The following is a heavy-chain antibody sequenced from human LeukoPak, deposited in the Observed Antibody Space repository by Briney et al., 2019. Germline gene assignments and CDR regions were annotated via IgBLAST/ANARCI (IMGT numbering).Heavy chain of an antibody. D-gene: IGHD3-16*01. CDR2: IKSSNT. CDR1: GGSISSDRFY. Sequence: SETLSLTCTVSGGSISSDRFYWTWVRQPAGKGLEWIGRIKSSNTNYNPSLKSRVSISLGTSTNQFSLKLSSLTAADTAVYYCARVPDWTYVPDYWGQGILVTVS. CDR3: ARVPDWTYVPDY. J-gene: IGHJ4*02. V-gene: IGHV4-61*02.